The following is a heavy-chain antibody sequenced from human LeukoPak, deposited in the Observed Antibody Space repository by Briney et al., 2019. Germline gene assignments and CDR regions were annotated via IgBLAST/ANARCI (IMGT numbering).Heavy chain of an antibody. CDR2: ISHDGSNK. V-gene: IGHV3-30*03. Sequence: GGSLRLSCVASGFTFSSYGMHWVRQAPGKGLEWVAVISHDGSNKYYADSVKGRFTISRDNSKNTVYLQMNSLRAEDTAVYYCGEGSSGWHAYWGQGILVTVSS. CDR3: GEGSSGWHAY. J-gene: IGHJ4*02. D-gene: IGHD6-19*01. CDR1: GFTFSSYG.